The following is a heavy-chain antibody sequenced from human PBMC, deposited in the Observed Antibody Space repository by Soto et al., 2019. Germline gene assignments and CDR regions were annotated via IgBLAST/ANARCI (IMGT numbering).Heavy chain of an antibody. J-gene: IGHJ4*02. CDR3: ARGYCSSTSCANDY. D-gene: IGHD2-2*01. CDR1: GYTFTSYG. V-gene: IGHV1-18*01. Sequence: ASVKVSCKASGYTFTSYGISWVRQAPGQGLEWMGWISAYNGDTNYAQKLQGRVTMTTDTSTSTAYMELRSLRSDDTAVYYCARGYCSSTSCANDYWGQGTLVTVSS. CDR2: ISAYNGDT.